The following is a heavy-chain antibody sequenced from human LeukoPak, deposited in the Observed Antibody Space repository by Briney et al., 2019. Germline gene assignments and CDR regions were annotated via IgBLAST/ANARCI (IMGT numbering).Heavy chain of an antibody. CDR2: ISGYNGNT. J-gene: IGHJ6*02. CDR3: ARGRFKSYYYYYGMDV. Sequence: ASVKVSCKASGYTFSSYNINWVRQAPGQGLEWLGWISGYNGNTGYAQKFQGRVTMTRNTSISTAYMELSSLRSEDTAVYYCARGRFKSYYYYYGMDVWGQGTTVTVSS. D-gene: IGHD3-10*01. V-gene: IGHV1-8*02. CDR1: GYTFSSYN.